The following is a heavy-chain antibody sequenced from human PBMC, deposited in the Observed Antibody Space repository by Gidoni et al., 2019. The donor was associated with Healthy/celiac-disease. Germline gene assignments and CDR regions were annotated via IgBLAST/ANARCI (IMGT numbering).Heavy chain of an antibody. CDR2: ISSSSSYI. V-gene: IGHV3-21*01. CDR3: ASQSSGWYPIDY. J-gene: IGHJ4*02. Sequence: EVQLVESGGGLVKPGGSLRLSCAASGFTFSSYSMNCVRQAPGKGLEWVSSISSSSSYIYYADSVKGRFTISRDNAKNSLYLQMNSLRAEDTAVYYCASQSSGWYPIDYWGQGTLVTVSS. D-gene: IGHD6-19*01. CDR1: GFTFSSYS.